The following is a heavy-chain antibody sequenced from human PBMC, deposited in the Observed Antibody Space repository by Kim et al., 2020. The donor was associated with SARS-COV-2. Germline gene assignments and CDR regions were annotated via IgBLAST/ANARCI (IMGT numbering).Heavy chain of an antibody. D-gene: IGHD6-19*01. CDR2: INHSGST. V-gene: IGHV4-34*01. Sequence: SETLSLTCAVYGGSFSGYYWSWIRQPPGKGLEWIGEINHSGSTNYNPSLKSRVTISVDTSKNQFSLKLSSVTAADTAVYYCAREAIAVAGTGGWFDPWGQGTLVTVSS. J-gene: IGHJ5*01. CDR1: GGSFSGYY. CDR3: AREAIAVAGTGGWFDP.